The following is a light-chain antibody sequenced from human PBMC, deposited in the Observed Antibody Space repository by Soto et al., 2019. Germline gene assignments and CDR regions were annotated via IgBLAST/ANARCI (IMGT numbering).Light chain of an antibody. CDR3: QHRYNWPQT. J-gene: IGKJ1*01. CDR2: DAF. Sequence: IDLTHSPTTLTLSPGERATLSCRASQRISSYLAWYQQKPGQAPRLLIYDAFNRATGIPARFSGSGSGTDFTLTISSLEPEDFAVYYCQHRYNWPQTFGQGTKVDIK. CDR1: QRISSY. V-gene: IGKV3-11*01.